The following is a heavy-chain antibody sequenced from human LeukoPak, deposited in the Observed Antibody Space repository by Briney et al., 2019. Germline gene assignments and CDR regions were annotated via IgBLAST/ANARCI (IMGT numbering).Heavy chain of an antibody. Sequence: SETLSLTCAVYGGSFSGYYWSWIRQPPGKGLEWIGEINHSGSTNYNPSLESRVTISVDTSKNQFSLKLSSVTAADTAVYYCARDKGGSGYLPANDYWGQGTLVTVSS. CDR1: GGSFSGYY. V-gene: IGHV4-34*01. CDR2: INHSGST. J-gene: IGHJ4*02. D-gene: IGHD3-22*01. CDR3: ARDKGGSGYLPANDY.